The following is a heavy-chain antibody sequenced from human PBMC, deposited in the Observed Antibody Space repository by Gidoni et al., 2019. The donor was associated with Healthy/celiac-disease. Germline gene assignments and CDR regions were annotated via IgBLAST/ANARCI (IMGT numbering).Heavy chain of an antibody. J-gene: IGHJ1*01. V-gene: IGHV4-59*01. Sequence: STNYNPSLKSRVTISVDTSKNQFPLKLSPDTAADTAVYYCARNEAAPGAEYFQHWGQGTLVTVSS. CDR3: ARNEAAPGAEYFQH. D-gene: IGHD2-15*01. CDR2: ST.